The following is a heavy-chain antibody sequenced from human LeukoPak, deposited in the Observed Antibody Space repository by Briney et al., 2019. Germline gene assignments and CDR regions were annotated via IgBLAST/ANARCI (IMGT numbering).Heavy chain of an antibody. CDR1: GYTFTYYY. Sequence: GASVKVSCKASGYTFTYYYMHWLRQAPGQGLEWMGVINPSGGSTSYAQKFQGRVTMTRDTSTSTVYMELSSLRSEDTAVYYCARKAGGSYRLDYWGQGTLVTVSS. D-gene: IGHD1-26*01. CDR3: ARKAGGSYRLDY. V-gene: IGHV1-46*01. CDR2: INPSGGST. J-gene: IGHJ4*02.